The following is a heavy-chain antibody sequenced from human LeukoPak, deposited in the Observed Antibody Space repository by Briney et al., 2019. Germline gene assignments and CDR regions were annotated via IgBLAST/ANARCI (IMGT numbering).Heavy chain of an antibody. D-gene: IGHD3-10*01. CDR1: GFTFSSYS. CDR3: ARVHGAAHVRVSWSDP. J-gene: IGHJ5*02. CDR2: ISSSSSYI. V-gene: IGHV3-21*01. Sequence: GGSLRLSCAASGFTFSSYSMNWVRQAPGKGLEWVSSISSSSSYIYYADSVKGRFTISRDNAKNSLYLQMNSLRAEDTAVYYCARVHGAAHVRVSWSDPWGQGTLVTVSS.